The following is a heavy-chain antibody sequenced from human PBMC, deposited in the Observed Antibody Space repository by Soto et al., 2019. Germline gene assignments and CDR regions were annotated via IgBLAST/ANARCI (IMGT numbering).Heavy chain of an antibody. CDR2: IYVTGAV. Sequence: SETLSLTCSVSGAALNSGNYYWSWIRQVPGKGLEWIGHIYVTGAVDYNPSLRDRITISQDTSERRFSLNLRLVTAADTAVYYCARLRIATNNYKWFDPWGQGTLVTVSS. J-gene: IGHJ5*02. CDR1: GAALNSGNYY. V-gene: IGHV4-31*03. CDR3: ARLRIATNNYKWFDP. D-gene: IGHD2-21*01.